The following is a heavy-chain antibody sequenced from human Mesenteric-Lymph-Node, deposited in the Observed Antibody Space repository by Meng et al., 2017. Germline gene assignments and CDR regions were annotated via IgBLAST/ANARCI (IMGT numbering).Heavy chain of an antibody. Sequence: SETLSLTCTVSGYSISSGYYWGWIRQPPGQGLEWIGSIYHSGSTYYNPSLKSRVTISVDTSKNQFSLKLSSVTAADTAVYYCARAGYCSSTSCYAPGGIDYWGQGTLVTVSS. CDR3: ARAGYCSSTSCYAPGGIDY. J-gene: IGHJ4*02. CDR2: IYHSGST. CDR1: GYSISSGYY. D-gene: IGHD2-2*01. V-gene: IGHV4-38-2*02.